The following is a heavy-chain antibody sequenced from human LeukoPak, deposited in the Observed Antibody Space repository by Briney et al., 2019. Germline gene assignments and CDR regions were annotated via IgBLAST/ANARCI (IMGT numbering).Heavy chain of an antibody. CDR1: GGTFSSYA. CDR2: INPNSGGT. D-gene: IGHD1-26*01. CDR3: ARGIVGPSDAFDI. J-gene: IGHJ3*02. Sequence: ASVKVSCKASGGTFSSYAISWVRQAPGQGLEWMGWINPNSGGTNYAQKFQGRVTMTRDTSISTAYMELSRLRSDDTAVYYCARGIVGPSDAFDIWGQGTMVTVSS. V-gene: IGHV1-2*02.